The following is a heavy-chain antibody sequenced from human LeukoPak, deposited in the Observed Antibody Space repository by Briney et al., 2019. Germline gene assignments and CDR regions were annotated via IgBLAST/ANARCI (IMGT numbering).Heavy chain of an antibody. CDR3: ARLLVYDRNPRAFDV. Sequence: SGTLSLSCEVSGDSISSGNWWSWVRQPPGKGLEWIGEIAHTGSTKYNPSLKSRVSMSLDYSKNQFSLRLTSVTAADTAVYYCARLLVYDRNPRAFDVWGQGTRVTVS. CDR1: GDSISSGNW. CDR2: IAHTGST. V-gene: IGHV4-4*02. J-gene: IGHJ3*01. D-gene: IGHD2/OR15-2a*01.